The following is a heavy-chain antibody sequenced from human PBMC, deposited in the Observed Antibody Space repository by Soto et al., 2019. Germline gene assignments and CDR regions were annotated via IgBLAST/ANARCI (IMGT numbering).Heavy chain of an antibody. CDR2: ISGSGGST. CDR3: AKQGFNNGWPPYYFDY. J-gene: IGHJ4*02. CDR1: GFTFSSYA. V-gene: IGHV3-23*01. D-gene: IGHD6-19*01. Sequence: PGGSLRLSCAASGFTFSSYAMSWVRQAPGKGLEWVSAISGSGGSTYYADSVKGRFTISRDNSKNTLYLQMNSLRAEDTAVYYCAKQGFNNGWPPYYFDYWGQGTLVTVSS.